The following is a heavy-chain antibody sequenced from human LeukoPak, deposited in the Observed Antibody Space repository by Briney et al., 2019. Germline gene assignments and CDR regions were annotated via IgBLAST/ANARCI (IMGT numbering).Heavy chain of an antibody. CDR2: IIPIFGTA. CDR3: ARRKSYCSGGSCYNWFDP. Sequence: SVKVSCKASGGTFSSYAISWVRQAPGQGLEWMGGIIPIFGTANYAQKFQGRVTITADESTSTAYMELSSLRSGDTAVYYCARRKSYCSGGSCYNWFDPWGQGTLVTVSS. D-gene: IGHD2-15*01. V-gene: IGHV1-69*01. J-gene: IGHJ5*02. CDR1: GGTFSSYA.